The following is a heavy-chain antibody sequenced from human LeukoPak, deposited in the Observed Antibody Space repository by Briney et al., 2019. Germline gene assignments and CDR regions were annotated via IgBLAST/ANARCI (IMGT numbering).Heavy chain of an antibody. Sequence: PGGSLRLSCAASGFTFSSQWMSWVRQAPGKGLEWVANVNQGGTEKYYVDSVKGRFTISRDNAENSLYLQMNSLRAEDTAVYYCAREHHFYYMDGWGKGTTVTVSS. V-gene: IGHV3-7*03. CDR2: VNQGGTEK. CDR1: GFTFSSQW. J-gene: IGHJ6*03. CDR3: AREHHFYYMDG.